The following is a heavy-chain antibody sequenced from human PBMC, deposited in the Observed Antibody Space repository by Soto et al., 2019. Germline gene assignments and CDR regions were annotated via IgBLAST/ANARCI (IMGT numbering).Heavy chain of an antibody. V-gene: IGHV3-23*01. CDR1: GFTFSSYA. CDR3: AKGGVGIWFGESLYYFDY. Sequence: EVQLLESGGGLVQPGGSLRLSCAASGFTFSSYAMSWVRQAPGKGLEWVSAISGSGGSTYYADSVKGRFTISRDNSKKTLYLQMNSLRAEDTAVYYCAKGGVGIWFGESLYYFDYWGQGTLVTVSS. D-gene: IGHD3-10*01. J-gene: IGHJ4*02. CDR2: ISGSGGST.